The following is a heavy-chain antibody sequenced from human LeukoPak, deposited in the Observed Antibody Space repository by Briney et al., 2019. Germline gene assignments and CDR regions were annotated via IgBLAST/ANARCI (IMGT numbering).Heavy chain of an antibody. CDR2: TYYSRNT. Sequence: SETLSLTCTVSGGSISSSGNFWGWVRQPPGRGLEWIASTYYSRNTYYNPSLKSRVTISVDTSKNQFSLRLSSMAATDTAVYYCARRLGRPNTGIDFWGQGTLVTVSS. D-gene: IGHD2-8*02. CDR3: ARRLGRPNTGIDF. V-gene: IGHV4-39*07. J-gene: IGHJ4*02. CDR1: GGSISSSGNF.